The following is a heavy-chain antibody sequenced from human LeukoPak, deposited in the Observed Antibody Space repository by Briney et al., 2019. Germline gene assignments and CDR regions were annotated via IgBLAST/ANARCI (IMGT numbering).Heavy chain of an antibody. CDR3: AKEVVDYGSGSPHYFDY. J-gene: IGHJ4*02. D-gene: IGHD3-10*01. CDR2: ISGSGGST. CDR1: GFTFSSYA. Sequence: QPGGSLRLSCAASGFTFSSYAMSCVRQAPGKGLEWVSAISGSGGSTYYADSVKGRFTISRDNSKNTLYLQMNSLRAEDTAVYYCAKEVVDYGSGSPHYFDYWGQGTLVTVSS. V-gene: IGHV3-23*01.